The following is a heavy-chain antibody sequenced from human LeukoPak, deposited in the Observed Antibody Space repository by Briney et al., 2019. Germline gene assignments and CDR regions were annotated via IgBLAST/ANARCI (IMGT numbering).Heavy chain of an antibody. D-gene: IGHD4-11*01. CDR3: ARDLNYGAEYYFDY. Sequence: GGSLRLSCTASGFIFSTYEMNWVRQAPGKGLEWVSSISSSSSYIYYADSVKGRFTISRDNAKNSLYLQMNSLRAEDTAVYYCARDLNYGAEYYFDYWGQGTLVTVSS. V-gene: IGHV3-21*01. CDR2: ISSSSSYI. CDR1: GFIFSTYE. J-gene: IGHJ4*02.